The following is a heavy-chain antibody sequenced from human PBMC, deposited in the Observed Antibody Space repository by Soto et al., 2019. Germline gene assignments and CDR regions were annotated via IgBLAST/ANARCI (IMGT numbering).Heavy chain of an antibody. CDR2: IIPLHNTS. CDR1: GGAFTNYS. D-gene: IGHD1-20*01. V-gene: IGHV1-69*06. CDR3: AIWSNWNPLYYHGMEF. J-gene: IGHJ6*02. Sequence: QVHLLQSGAEVKKPGSSLRLSCKVSGGAFTNYSLNWVHPAHGQGLEWLGGIIPLHNTSNYSLKYLGRGSITADMSSSTVYMYLSGLTSDDTATYYCAIWSNWNPLYYHGMEFCGQGPAVTGS.